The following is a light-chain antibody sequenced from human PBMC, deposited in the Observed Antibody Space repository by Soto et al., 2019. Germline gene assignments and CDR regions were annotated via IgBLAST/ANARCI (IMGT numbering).Light chain of an antibody. V-gene: IGLV2-14*02. CDR3: QSYDSNLSVV. CDR2: GNS. J-gene: IGLJ2*01. CDR1: SSDVGSYNL. Sequence: QSALTQPASVSGSPGQSITISCTGTSSDVGSYNLVSWYQQHPGTAPKLLIYGNSNRPSGVPDRFSGSKSGTSASLAITGLQAEDEADYYCQSYDSNLSVVFGGGTKVTVL.